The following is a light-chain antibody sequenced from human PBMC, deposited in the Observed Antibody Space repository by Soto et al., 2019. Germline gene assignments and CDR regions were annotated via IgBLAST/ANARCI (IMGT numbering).Light chain of an antibody. V-gene: IGKV1-5*01. CDR2: DAS. J-gene: IGKJ5*01. CDR1: QSISSW. Sequence: DIQITQSPCTRSASVVDRVTITFRASQSISSWLASYQQKPGKAPKLLIYDASSLESGVPSRFSGSGSGTAFTLTISSLKPEDVATYYCQEYNSYPVTFGQGTRLEIK. CDR3: QEYNSYPVT.